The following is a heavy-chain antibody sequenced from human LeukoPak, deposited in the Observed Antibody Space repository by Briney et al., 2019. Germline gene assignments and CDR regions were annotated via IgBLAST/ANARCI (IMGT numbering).Heavy chain of an antibody. D-gene: IGHD2-21*02. CDR2: ISDSTTYT. V-gene: IGHV3-11*06. Sequence: PGGSLRLSCAASGFTFSDYYMSWIRQAPGKGLEWVSYISDSTTYTNYADSVKGRFTISRDNAKNSLYLQMNSLRAEDTAVYYCARASYCGGDCYRGYFDLWGRGTLVTVSS. CDR3: ARASYCGGDCYRGYFDL. CDR1: GFTFSDYY. J-gene: IGHJ2*01.